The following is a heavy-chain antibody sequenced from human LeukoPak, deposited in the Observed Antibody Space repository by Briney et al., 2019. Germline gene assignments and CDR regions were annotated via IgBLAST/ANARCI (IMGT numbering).Heavy chain of an antibody. Sequence: SVKVSCKASGGTFSSYAISWVRQAPGQGLEWMGGIIPIFDTANYAQKFRGRVTITTDESTSTAYMELSSLRSEDTAVFYCARGPVAGAYYFDYWGQGTLVTVSS. V-gene: IGHV1-69*05. CDR3: ARGPVAGAYYFDY. J-gene: IGHJ4*02. CDR1: GGTFSSYA. CDR2: IIPIFDTA. D-gene: IGHD6-19*01.